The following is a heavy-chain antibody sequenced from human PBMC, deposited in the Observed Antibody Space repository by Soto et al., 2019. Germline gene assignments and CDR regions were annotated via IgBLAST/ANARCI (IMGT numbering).Heavy chain of an antibody. V-gene: IGHV4-34*01. CDR2: INHSGST. J-gene: IGHJ4*02. CDR1: GGSFSGYY. Sequence: PSETLSLTCAVYGGSFSGYYWSLIRQPPGKGLEWIGEINHSGSTNYNPSLKSRVTISVDTSKNQFSLKLSSVTAADTAVYYCARAPRGGLWSNLMFDYWGQGTLVTVSS. D-gene: IGHD5-18*01. CDR3: ARAPRGGLWSNLMFDY.